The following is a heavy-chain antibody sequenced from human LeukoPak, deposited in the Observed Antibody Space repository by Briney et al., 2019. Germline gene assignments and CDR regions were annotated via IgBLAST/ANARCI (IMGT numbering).Heavy chain of an antibody. CDR2: IIPIFGTA. CDR1: GGTFSSYA. Sequence: EASVKVSCKASGGTFSSYAISWVRQAPGQGLEWMGGIIPIFGTANYAQKFQGRVTITADESTSTAYMELSSLRSEDTAVYYCARDSDIVVVPAESGDAFDIWGQGTMVTVSS. D-gene: IGHD2-2*01. J-gene: IGHJ3*02. CDR3: ARDSDIVVVPAESGDAFDI. V-gene: IGHV1-69*13.